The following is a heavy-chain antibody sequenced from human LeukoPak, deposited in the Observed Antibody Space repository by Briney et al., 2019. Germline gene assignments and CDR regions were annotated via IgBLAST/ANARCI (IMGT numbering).Heavy chain of an antibody. Sequence: SETLSLTCTVSGGSISSYYWSWIRQPPGKGLEWIGYIYYSGSTNYNPSLKSRVTISVDTSKNQFSLKLSSVTAADTAVYYCGRLHSNFPYYYYGMDVWGQGTTVTVSS. CDR1: GGSISSYY. D-gene: IGHD4-11*01. J-gene: IGHJ6*02. CDR2: IYYSGST. CDR3: GRLHSNFPYYYYGMDV. V-gene: IGHV4-59*08.